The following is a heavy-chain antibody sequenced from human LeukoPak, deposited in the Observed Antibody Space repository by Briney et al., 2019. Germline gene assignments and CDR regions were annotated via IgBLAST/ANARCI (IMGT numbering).Heavy chain of an antibody. CDR2: ISWNSGSI. D-gene: IGHD3-3*01. J-gene: IGHJ4*02. CDR3: AKDGRRFLGWLSGGFDY. CDR1: GFTFDDYA. V-gene: IGHV3-9*01. Sequence: PGRSLRLSCPASGFTFDDYAMHWVRQAPGKGLEWVSGISWNSGSIGYADSVKGRFTISRDNAKNSLYLQMNSLRAEDTALYYCAKDGRRFLGWLSGGFDYWGQGTLVTVSS.